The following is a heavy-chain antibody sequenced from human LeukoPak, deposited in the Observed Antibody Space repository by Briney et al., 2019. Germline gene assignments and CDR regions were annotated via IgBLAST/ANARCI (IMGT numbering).Heavy chain of an antibody. CDR2: INPNSGGT. CDR1: GYTFTGYD. J-gene: IGHJ3*02. Sequence: ASVKVSCKASGYTFTGYDMHWVRQAPGQGLEWVGWINPNSGGTNYAQKFQGWVTMTRDTSISTAYMELSRLRSDATAVYYCARGLGSGSFYDAFDIWGQRTMVTVSS. CDR3: ARGLGSGSFYDAFDI. V-gene: IGHV1-2*04. D-gene: IGHD3-10*01.